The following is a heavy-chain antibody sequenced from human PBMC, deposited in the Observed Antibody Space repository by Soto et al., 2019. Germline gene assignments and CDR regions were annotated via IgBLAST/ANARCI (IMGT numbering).Heavy chain of an antibody. D-gene: IGHD1-26*01. J-gene: IGHJ4*02. CDR2: IYYSGST. V-gene: IGHV4-39*01. CDR3: ARHVGELAYFDY. Sequence: SETLSLTCTVSGGSISSSSYYWGWIRQPPGKGLEWIGSIYYSGSTYYNPSLKSRVTISVDTSKNQFSLKLSSVTAADTAVYYCARHVGELAYFDYWGQGTLVTVSS. CDR1: GGSISSSSYY.